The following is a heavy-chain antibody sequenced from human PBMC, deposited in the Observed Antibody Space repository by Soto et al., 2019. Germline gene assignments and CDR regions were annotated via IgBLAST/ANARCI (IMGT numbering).Heavy chain of an antibody. J-gene: IGHJ4*02. D-gene: IGHD6-13*01. Sequence: QVQLQESGPGLVKPSGTLSLTCAVSGGSISTSNWWSWVRQPPGNGLEWIGEVYRTGSTNYNPSLESRLTISVDKSKNQFSLKLTSATAADTAVYYCARARATIAAAAIFDCWGQGTLVTVSS. V-gene: IGHV4-4*02. CDR1: GGSISTSNW. CDR3: ARARATIAAAAIFDC. CDR2: VYRTGST.